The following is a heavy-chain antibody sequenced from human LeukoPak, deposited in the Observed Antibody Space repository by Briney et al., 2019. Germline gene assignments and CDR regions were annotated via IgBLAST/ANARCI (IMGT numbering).Heavy chain of an antibody. V-gene: IGHV4-61*01. Sequence: SETLSLTCTVSGGSVSSGSYYWSWIRQPPGKGLEWIGYIYYSGSTNYNPSLKSRVTISVETSKNQFSLKLSSVTAADTAVYYCARDRAMVRGVNYYHGMDVWGQETAVPVSS. CDR1: GGSVSSGSYY. CDR3: ARDRAMVRGVNYYHGMDV. CDR2: IYYSGST. D-gene: IGHD3-10*01. J-gene: IGHJ6*02.